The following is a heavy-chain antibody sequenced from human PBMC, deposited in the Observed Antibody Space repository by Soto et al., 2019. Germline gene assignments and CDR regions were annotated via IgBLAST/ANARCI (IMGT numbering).Heavy chain of an antibody. D-gene: IGHD3-10*01. Sequence: GGSLRLSCAASGFTFSSYTMHWVRQAPGKGLEWVAVISYDGNNKYYADSVKGRFTISRDNSKNTLYLQMNSLRAEDTAVYYCARDFTPDYYGSGYGMDVWGQGTTVTVSS. CDR1: GFTFSSYT. J-gene: IGHJ6*02. CDR3: ARDFTPDYYGSGYGMDV. V-gene: IGHV3-30-3*01. CDR2: ISYDGNNK.